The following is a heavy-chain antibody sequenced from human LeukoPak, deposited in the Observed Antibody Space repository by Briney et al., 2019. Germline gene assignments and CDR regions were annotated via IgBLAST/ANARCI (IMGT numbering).Heavy chain of an antibody. D-gene: IGHD3-16*01. CDR2: ITGNGANT. J-gene: IGHJ5*02. CDR1: GFTFSSYG. Sequence: GGSLRLSCAASGFTFSSYGMSWVRQAPGKGLEWVSAITGNGANTFYADSVKGRFTISRDNSKNTLYLQMNSLRAEDTAVYYCARVGSDWFDPWGQGTLVTVSS. CDR3: ARVGSDWFDP. V-gene: IGHV3-23*01.